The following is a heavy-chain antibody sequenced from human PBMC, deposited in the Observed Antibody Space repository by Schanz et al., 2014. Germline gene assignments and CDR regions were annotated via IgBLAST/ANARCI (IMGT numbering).Heavy chain of an antibody. CDR1: GFTFSKYG. CDR3: AKVAPAATYLDS. J-gene: IGHJ4*02. CDR2: IWYNGSNK. V-gene: IGHV3-33*06. D-gene: IGHD2-2*01. Sequence: QVQLVESGGGAVQPGRSLRLSCAASGFTFSKYGVHWVRQAPGKGLEWVAVIWYNGSNKYYADSVRGRFTISRDNSKNTLYLQMNNLRAEDTAVYYCAKVAPAATYLDSWGLGTLVTVAS.